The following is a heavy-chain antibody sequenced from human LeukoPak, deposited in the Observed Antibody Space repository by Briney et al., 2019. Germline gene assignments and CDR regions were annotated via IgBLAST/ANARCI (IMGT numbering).Heavy chain of an antibody. D-gene: IGHD3-22*01. CDR1: GFTFSSYG. CDR3: AKDPRKSVGYYDSSGSGY. V-gene: IGHV3-30*02. J-gene: IGHJ4*02. Sequence: PGGSLRLSCAASGFTFSSYGMHWVRQAPGKGLEWVAFIRYDGSNKYYADSVKGRFTISRDNSKNTLYLQMNSLRAEDRAVYYCAKDPRKSVGYYDSSGSGYWGQGTLVTVSS. CDR2: IRYDGSNK.